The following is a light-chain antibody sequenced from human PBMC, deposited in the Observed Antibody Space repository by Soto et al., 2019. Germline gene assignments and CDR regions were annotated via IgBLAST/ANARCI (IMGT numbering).Light chain of an antibody. CDR1: QSVSSSY. Sequence: EIVLTQSPGTLSLSPGERATLSCRASQSVSSSYLAWYQQKPGQAPRLLIYGASSRATGIPDRFSGSGSGTDLTLTISSLEPEDFAVYYCQQYGSSSFTFGPGTKVDIK. V-gene: IGKV3-20*01. CDR2: GAS. CDR3: QQYGSSSFT. J-gene: IGKJ3*01.